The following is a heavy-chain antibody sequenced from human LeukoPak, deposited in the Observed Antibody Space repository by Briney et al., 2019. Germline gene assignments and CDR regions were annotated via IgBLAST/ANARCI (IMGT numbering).Heavy chain of an antibody. J-gene: IGHJ4*02. CDR1: GYTFTGYY. CDR3: ARETPGVNLLMGYDYVWGTYRPQGNFDS. CDR2: INPNSGGT. D-gene: IGHD3-16*02. V-gene: IGHV1-2*02. Sequence: ASVKVSCKSSGYTFTGYYIHWVRQAPGQGLEWMGWINPNSGGTKYAQKFQGRVTMTRDTSINTAYMQLTRLRPDDTAVYYCARETPGVNLLMGYDYVWGTYRPQGNFDSWGQGTLVTVSS.